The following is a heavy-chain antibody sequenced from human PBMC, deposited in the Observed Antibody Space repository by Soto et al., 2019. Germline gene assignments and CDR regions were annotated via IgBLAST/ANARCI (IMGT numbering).Heavy chain of an antibody. CDR1: VGSISSSSYY. Sequence: SETLSLTCTVSVGSISSSSYYWGWIRQHPGKELEWIGSIYYSGSTYYNPSLKSRVTISVDTSKNQFSLKLSSVTAADTAVYYCARHQVREWLVRRADAFDIWGQGTMVT. V-gene: IGHV4-39*01. D-gene: IGHD6-19*01. CDR3: ARHQVREWLVRRADAFDI. CDR2: IYYSGST. J-gene: IGHJ3*02.